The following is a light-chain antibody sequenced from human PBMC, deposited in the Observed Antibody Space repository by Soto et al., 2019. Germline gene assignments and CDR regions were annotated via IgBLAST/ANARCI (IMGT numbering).Light chain of an antibody. J-gene: IGKJ1*01. CDR1: QSVNTNY. CDR3: QHYGTSPQT. CDR2: AAS. V-gene: IGKV3-20*01. Sequence: TQSPATLSLSPGERATLSCRASQSVNTNYLAWYQQRPGQTPKLLIYAASSRATGIPDRFSGSGSGTDFTLTISRLEPEDFAVYYCQHYGTSPQTFGQGTKVDIK.